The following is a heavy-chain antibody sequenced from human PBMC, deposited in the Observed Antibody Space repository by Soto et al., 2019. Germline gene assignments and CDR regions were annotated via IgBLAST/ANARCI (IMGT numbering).Heavy chain of an antibody. CDR1: GYTFTGYY. J-gene: IGHJ6*02. CDR3: AASAVVLTSADYYYYYGIDV. Sequence: QVQLVQSGAEVKKPGASVKVSCKASGYTFTGYYMHWVRQAPGQGLEWMGWINPNSGGTNYAQKFQGRVTMTRDTSISTAYMERSRLRSDDTAVYYCAASAVVLTSADYYYYYGIDVWGQGTTVTVSS. CDR2: INPNSGGT. D-gene: IGHD2-2*01. V-gene: IGHV1-2*02.